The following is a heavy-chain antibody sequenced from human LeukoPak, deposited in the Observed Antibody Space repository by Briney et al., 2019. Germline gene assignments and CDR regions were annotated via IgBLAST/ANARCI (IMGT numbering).Heavy chain of an antibody. CDR2: ISDSGSA. V-gene: IGHV4-59*01. D-gene: IGHD7-27*01. J-gene: IGHJ4*02. CDR1: GGSIRGYS. CDR3: ARWGRPNFDY. Sequence: SETLSLTCTVSGGSIRGYSWSWLRQPPGKGLEWIGYISDSGSAYYNPFLKTRITISLDTSKSQFSLRLRSATAADTAVYFCARWGRPNFDYWGQGTLVTVSS.